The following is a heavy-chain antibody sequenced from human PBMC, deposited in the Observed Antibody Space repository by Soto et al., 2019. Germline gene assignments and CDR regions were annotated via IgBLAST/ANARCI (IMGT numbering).Heavy chain of an antibody. D-gene: IGHD2-21*02. Sequence: ASVKVSCKASGDTFTEYYIHWVRQAPGQGLEWMGTVNPSGGHTTYAQHLLGRVTMTRDTATSTLYMELTSLTSEDTAVYYCARGGHVVVVTAALDYWGQGTLVTAPQ. CDR1: GDTFTEYY. J-gene: IGHJ4*02. CDR3: ARGGHVVVVTAALDY. V-gene: IGHV1-46*01. CDR2: VNPSGGHT.